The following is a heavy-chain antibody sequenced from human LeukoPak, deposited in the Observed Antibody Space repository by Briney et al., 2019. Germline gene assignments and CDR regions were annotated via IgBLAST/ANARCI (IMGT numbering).Heavy chain of an antibody. J-gene: IGHJ4*02. CDR3: TTDRPGYYARFDY. D-gene: IGHD3-3*01. V-gene: IGHV3-15*01. CDR1: GFTFSNAW. Sequence: GGSLRLSCAASGFTFSNAWMSWVRQAPGKGLEWVGRTKSKTDGGTTDYAAPVKGRFTISRDDSKNTLYLQRNSLKTEDTAVYYCTTDRPGYYARFDYWGQGTLVTVSS. CDR2: TKSKTDGGTT.